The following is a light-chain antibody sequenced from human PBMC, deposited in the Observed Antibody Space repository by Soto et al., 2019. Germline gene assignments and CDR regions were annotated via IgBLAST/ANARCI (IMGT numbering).Light chain of an antibody. J-gene: IGLJ3*02. CDR1: RSNIESNT. Sequence: QSVLTQPRSASGTPGQRVTISCSGSRSNIESNTVNWYQQLPGTAPKLLIFNNNQWPSGVPDRFSGSKSGTSASLAISGLQSGDEADYYCAAWDDSLNGWVFGGGTKLTV. V-gene: IGLV1-44*01. CDR3: AAWDDSLNGWV. CDR2: NNN.